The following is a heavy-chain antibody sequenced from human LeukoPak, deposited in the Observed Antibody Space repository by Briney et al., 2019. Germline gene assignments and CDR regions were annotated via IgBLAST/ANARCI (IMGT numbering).Heavy chain of an antibody. J-gene: IGHJ4*02. CDR2: IIPIFGTA. V-gene: IGHV1-69*05. D-gene: IGHD1-26*01. Sequence: ASVKVSCKASGGTFSSYAISWVRQAPGQGLEWMGGIIPIFGTANYAQKFQGRVTITTDESTSTAYMELSSLRSEDTAVYYCAGVISGSHNAGMDCWGQGTLVTVSS. CDR1: GGTFSSYA. CDR3: AGVISGSHNAGMDC.